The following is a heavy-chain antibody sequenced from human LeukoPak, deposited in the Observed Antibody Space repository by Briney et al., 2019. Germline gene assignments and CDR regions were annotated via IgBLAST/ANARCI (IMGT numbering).Heavy chain of an antibody. Sequence: GASVKVSSKASGYTFTRYGISWVRPAPRQGREWMGWISGYNGNTNYAQKPQGRVTMTTDTSTSTAYMELRSLRSDDTAVYYCARRHCSSTSCYPLDYWGQGTLVTVSS. D-gene: IGHD2-2*01. CDR1: GYTFTRYG. CDR2: ISGYNGNT. J-gene: IGHJ4*02. V-gene: IGHV1-18*04. CDR3: ARRHCSSTSCYPLDY.